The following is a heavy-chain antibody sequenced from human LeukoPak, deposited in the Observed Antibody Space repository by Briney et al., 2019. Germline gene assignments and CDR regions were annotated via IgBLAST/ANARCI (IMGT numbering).Heavy chain of an antibody. CDR3: AKNGDRGAYCSGGSCYPYYYYNMDV. Sequence: PGGSLRLSCAATGFTFSSHAMNWVRQAPGKGLEWVSYISSSGSTIYYADSVKGRFTISRDNAKNSLYLQMNSLRAEDTAIYYCAKNGDRGAYCSGGSCYPYYYYNMDVWGKGTTVTISS. J-gene: IGHJ6*03. CDR2: ISSSGSTI. CDR1: GFTFSSHA. V-gene: IGHV3-48*03. D-gene: IGHD2-15*01.